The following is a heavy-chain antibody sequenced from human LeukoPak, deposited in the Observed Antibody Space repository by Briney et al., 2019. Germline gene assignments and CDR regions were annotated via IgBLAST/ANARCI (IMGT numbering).Heavy chain of an antibody. V-gene: IGHV4-39*01. J-gene: IGHJ6*02. Sequence: SETLSLTCTASGGSISSRSYHWGWIRQPPGTGLERIANMFYSGNTYYNPSLKSRVSISVDPSKNQFSLKLSSVTAADTAVYYCARHSCTTSSCTDFFGMDVWGQGTSVTVSS. CDR1: GGSISSRSYH. CDR2: MFYSGNT. CDR3: ARHSCTTSSCTDFFGMDV. D-gene: IGHD2-2*01.